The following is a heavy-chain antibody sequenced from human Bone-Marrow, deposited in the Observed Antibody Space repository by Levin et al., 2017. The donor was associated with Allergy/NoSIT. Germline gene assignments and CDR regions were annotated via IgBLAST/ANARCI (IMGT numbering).Heavy chain of an antibody. Sequence: PGGSLRLSCAASGFTFSSLAMSWVRQAPGKGLEWVSTIGSSGASTYYADSVKGRFTISRDNGRDIVYLQMNSLRVDDTALYYCAKGEDTSLSQFAYWGQGARVTVSS. V-gene: IGHV3-23*01. CDR3: AKGEDTSLSQFAY. D-gene: IGHD3-16*02. CDR1: GFTFSSLA. CDR2: IGSSGAST. J-gene: IGHJ4*02.